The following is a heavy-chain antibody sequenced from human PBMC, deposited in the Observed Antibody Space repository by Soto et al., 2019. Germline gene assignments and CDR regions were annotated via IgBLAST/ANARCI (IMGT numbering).Heavy chain of an antibody. D-gene: IGHD3-22*01. J-gene: IGHJ5*01. Sequence: SETMCLTCAVYGGSFSGHAATWISQSPGKGLEWIGDINHSGRVNYSPSLKSRVTISLDTSKNQFSLTLSAVTAADTAMYYCSTRAYDTNGYYRFDPWGQGTLVTVSS. CDR1: GGSFSGHA. CDR2: INHSGRV. V-gene: IGHV4-34*01. CDR3: STRAYDTNGYYRFDP.